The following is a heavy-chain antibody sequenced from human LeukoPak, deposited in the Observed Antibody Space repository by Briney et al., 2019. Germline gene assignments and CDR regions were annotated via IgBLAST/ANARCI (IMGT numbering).Heavy chain of an antibody. V-gene: IGHV3-30-3*01. Sequence: PGGSLRLSCAASGLTFSSYAMHWVRQAPGKGLEWVAVISYDGSNKYYADSVEGRFTIPRDNSKHTLYLQMNSLRAEDTAVYYCAGDKDRYYYYYGMDVWGQGTTVTVSS. CDR3: AGDKDRYYYYYGMDV. CDR2: ISYDGSNK. CDR1: GLTFSSYA. J-gene: IGHJ6*02.